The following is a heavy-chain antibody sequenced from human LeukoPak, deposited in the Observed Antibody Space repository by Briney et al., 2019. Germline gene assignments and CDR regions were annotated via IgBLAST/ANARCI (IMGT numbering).Heavy chain of an antibody. Sequence: PGGSLRLSCAASRFSSSSYTMNWVRQAPGEGLEWVSSISISSVYIYYADSVKGRFTISRDNAKNSLYLQMNSLRGEDTAVYYCTGGLQYFHDWGQGTLVTVSS. V-gene: IGHV3-21*01. D-gene: IGHD3-16*01. CDR2: ISISSVYI. CDR3: TGGLQYFHD. J-gene: IGHJ4*02. CDR1: RFSSSSYT.